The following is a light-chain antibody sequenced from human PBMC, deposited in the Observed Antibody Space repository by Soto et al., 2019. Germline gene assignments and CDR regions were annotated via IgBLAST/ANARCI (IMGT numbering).Light chain of an antibody. CDR1: QSISTW. CDR2: DVS. J-gene: IGKJ1*01. CDR3: QEYTTYSRT. V-gene: IGKV1-5*01. Sequence: DIQMTQSPSTLSASVGDRVTITCRASQSISTWLAWYQQKPGRAPTVLIYDVSTLESGVPSRFSGGGSGTEFTLTITSLQPDDFATYYCQEYTTYSRTFGQGTKVEVK.